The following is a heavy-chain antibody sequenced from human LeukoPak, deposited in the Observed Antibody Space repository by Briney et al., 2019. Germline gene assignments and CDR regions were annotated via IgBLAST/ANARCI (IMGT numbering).Heavy chain of an antibody. CDR1: GGSISSYY. V-gene: IGHV4-59*01. CDR2: IYYSGST. Sequence: SETLSLTCTVSGGSISSYYWSWIRQPPGKGLEWIGYIYYSGSTNYNPPLKSRVTISVDTSKNQFSLKLSSVTAADTAVYYCASSYDSSGPFDYWGQGTLVTVSS. J-gene: IGHJ4*02. CDR3: ASSYDSSGPFDY. D-gene: IGHD3-22*01.